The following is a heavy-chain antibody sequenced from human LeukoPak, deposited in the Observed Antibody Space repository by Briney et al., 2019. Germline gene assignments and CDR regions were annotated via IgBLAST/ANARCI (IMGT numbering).Heavy chain of an antibody. CDR2: IYRGDSDT. J-gene: IGHJ4*02. CDR1: GYSFTSYW. V-gene: IGHV5-51*01. D-gene: IGHD6-19*01. Sequence: GEPLKSSCKASGYSFTSYWIGWVRQMPGKGLEWMGIIYRGDSDTRYSPSFQGQVTISADKSISTAYLQWSSLKASDTAMYYCARHSSLSVGSGGGDYWGQGTLVTVSS. CDR3: ARHSSLSVGSGGGDY.